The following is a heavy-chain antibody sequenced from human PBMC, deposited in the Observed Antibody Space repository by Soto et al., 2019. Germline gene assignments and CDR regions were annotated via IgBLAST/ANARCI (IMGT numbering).Heavy chain of an antibody. Sequence: ASVKVSCKASGYIFTSYGISWVRQAPGQGLEWMGWISAYNGNTNYAQKLQGRVTMTTDTSTSTAYMELRSLRSDDTAVYYCARDGVYGSGDDAFDIWGQGTMVTVSS. CDR2: ISAYNGNT. CDR3: ARDGVYGSGDDAFDI. CDR1: GYIFTSYG. V-gene: IGHV1-18*01. D-gene: IGHD3-10*01. J-gene: IGHJ3*02.